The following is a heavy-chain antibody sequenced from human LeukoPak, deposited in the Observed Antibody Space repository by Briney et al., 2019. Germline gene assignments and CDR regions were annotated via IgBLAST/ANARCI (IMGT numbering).Heavy chain of an antibody. D-gene: IGHD3-10*01. CDR2: ISAYNGNT. CDR3: ARIWFGESTDAFDI. CDR1: GGTFSSYA. Sequence: ASVKVSCKVSGGTFSSYAISWVRQAPGQGLEWMGWISAYNGNTNYAQKLQGRVTMTTDTSTSTAYMELRSLRSDDTAVCYCARIWFGESTDAFDIWGQGTMVTVSS. V-gene: IGHV1-18*01. J-gene: IGHJ3*02.